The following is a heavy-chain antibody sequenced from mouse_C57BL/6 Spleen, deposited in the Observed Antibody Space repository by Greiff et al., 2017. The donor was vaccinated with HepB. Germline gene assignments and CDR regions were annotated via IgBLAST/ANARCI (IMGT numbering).Heavy chain of an antibody. J-gene: IGHJ2*01. CDR2: IYPRDGST. CDR3: AGIYDEYVGVFDY. Sequence: VQLQQSDAELVKPGASVKISCKASGYTFTDHTIHWMKQRPEQGLEWIGYIYPRDGSTKYNEKFKGKATLTADKSSSTADMQLNSLTSEDSAVYFWAGIYDEYVGVFDYWGQGTTLTVSS. V-gene: IGHV1-78*01. D-gene: IGHD2-4*01. CDR1: GYTFTDHT.